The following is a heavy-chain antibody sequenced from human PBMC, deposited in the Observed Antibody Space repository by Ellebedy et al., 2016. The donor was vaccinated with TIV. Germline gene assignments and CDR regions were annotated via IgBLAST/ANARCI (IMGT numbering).Heavy chain of an antibody. J-gene: IGHJ4*02. V-gene: IGHV1-18*01. CDR3: ARLVGTMSPVLSKHFDH. CDR2: ISAYNGHT. CDR1: GYTFTSYG. Sequence: AASVKVSCKASGYTFTSYGISWVRQAPGQGLEWMGWISAYNGHTNYPQKFQGRVTMTTDTATSTAYMELRSLRSDDTAVYYCARLVGTMSPVLSKHFDHWGQGTLVTVSS. D-gene: IGHD1-26*01.